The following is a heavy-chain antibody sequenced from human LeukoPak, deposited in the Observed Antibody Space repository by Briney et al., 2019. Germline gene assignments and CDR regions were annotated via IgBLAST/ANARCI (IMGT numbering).Heavy chain of an antibody. Sequence: GGSLRLSCAASGFTFSSYGMHWVRQAPGKGLEWVAVISYDGSNKYYADSVKGRFTISRDNSKNTLYLQVNSLRAEDTAVYYCAKGVPCSGGSCYWDWFDPWGQGTLVTVSS. J-gene: IGHJ5*02. V-gene: IGHV3-30*18. CDR2: ISYDGSNK. CDR3: AKGVPCSGGSCYWDWFDP. D-gene: IGHD2-15*01. CDR1: GFTFSSYG.